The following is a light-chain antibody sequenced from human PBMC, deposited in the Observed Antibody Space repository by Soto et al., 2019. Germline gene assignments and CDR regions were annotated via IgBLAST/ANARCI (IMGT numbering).Light chain of an antibody. V-gene: IGLV2-11*01. CDR2: DVN. J-gene: IGLJ2*01. Sequence: QSVLTQPASVSGSPGRSITISCTGTSSDVGGYNYVSWYQHHPGKAPKIIIYDVNKRPSGVPDRFSGSKSGNTASLTISGLQTEDEADYYCCSYAGSYTLVFGGGTKVTVL. CDR1: SSDVGGYNY. CDR3: CSYAGSYTLV.